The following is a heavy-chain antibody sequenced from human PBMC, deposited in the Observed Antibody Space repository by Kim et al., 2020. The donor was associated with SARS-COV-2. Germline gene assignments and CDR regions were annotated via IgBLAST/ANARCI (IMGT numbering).Heavy chain of an antibody. V-gene: IGHV1-18*01. D-gene: IGHD2-2*01. CDR3: ARCRPAAIGSFGPPGIPSDY. CDR2: ISAYNGNT. J-gene: IGHJ4*02. CDR1: GYTFTSYG. Sequence: ASVKVSCKASGYTFTSYGISWVRQAPGQGLEWMGWISAYNGNTNYAQKLQGRVTMTTDTSTSTAYMELRSLRSDDTAVYYCARCRPAAIGSFGPPGIPSDYWGQGTLVTVSS.